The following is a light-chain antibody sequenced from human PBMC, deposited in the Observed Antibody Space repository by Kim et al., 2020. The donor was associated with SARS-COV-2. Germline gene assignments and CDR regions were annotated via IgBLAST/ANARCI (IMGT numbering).Light chain of an antibody. Sequence: QSVTISCSGTSSDVGAYNYVSWYQQHPGKAPKLMIYDVNKRPSGVPDRFSASKSANTASLTISGLQAEDEADYYCCSYGGTYTPYVFGTGTKVTVL. V-gene: IGLV2-11*03. J-gene: IGLJ1*01. CDR3: CSYGGTYTPYV. CDR1: SSDVGAYNY. CDR2: DVN.